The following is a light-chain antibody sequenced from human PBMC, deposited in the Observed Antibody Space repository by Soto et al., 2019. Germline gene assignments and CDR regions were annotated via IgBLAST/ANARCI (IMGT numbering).Light chain of an antibody. V-gene: IGKV3-20*01. J-gene: IGKJ2*01. CDR2: GAS. CDR3: QQYVSSPRYT. CDR1: QSVSSSY. Sequence: EIVLTQSPGTLSLSPGERATLSCRASQSVSSSYLAWYQQKPGQAPRLLIYGASSRATSIPDRFSGSGSGKDFTLTLSRLEPEDFAVYYCQQYVSSPRYTFGQGTKLEIK.